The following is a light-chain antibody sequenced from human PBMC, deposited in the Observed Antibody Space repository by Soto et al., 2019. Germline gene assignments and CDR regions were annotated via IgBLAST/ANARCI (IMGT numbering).Light chain of an antibody. Sequence: EFVLTQSPCTLSFSPWERSTLSFRASQTVRNNYLAWYQQKPGQAPRLLIYDASSRATGIPDRFSGGGSGTDFTLTISRLEPEDFAVYYCQQYGSSLFTFGPGTKVDI. J-gene: IGKJ3*01. CDR1: QTVRNNY. CDR2: DAS. CDR3: QQYGSSLFT. V-gene: IGKV3-20*01.